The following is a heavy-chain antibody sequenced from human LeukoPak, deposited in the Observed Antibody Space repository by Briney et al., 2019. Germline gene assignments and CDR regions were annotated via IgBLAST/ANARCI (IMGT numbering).Heavy chain of an antibody. CDR3: ARRSKDSSGYYYFDY. CDR1: GGSLSGYF. V-gene: IGHV4-34*01. D-gene: IGHD3-22*01. CDR2: INHSGST. J-gene: IGHJ4*02. Sequence: SETLSLTCAVYGGSLSGYFWTWVRQPPGKGLEWIGEINHSGSTNYNPSLKSRVTISVDTSKNQFSLKLTSVTAADTAVYYCARRSKDSSGYYYFDYWGQGTLVTVSS.